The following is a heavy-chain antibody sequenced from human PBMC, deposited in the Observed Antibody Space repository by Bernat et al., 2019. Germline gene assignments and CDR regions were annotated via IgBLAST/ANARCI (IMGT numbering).Heavy chain of an antibody. Sequence: QVQLVQSGAEVKKPGSLVKVSCKASGGTFSSYAISWVRQAPGQGLEWMGGINPIFGTANYAQKFQGRVTITADKSTSTAYMELSSLRSEDTAVYYCAGEPYSGYDRGRFDYWGQGTLVTVSS. CDR1: GGTFSSYA. D-gene: IGHD5-12*01. CDR2: INPIFGTA. CDR3: AGEPYSGYDRGRFDY. J-gene: IGHJ4*02. V-gene: IGHV1-69*06.